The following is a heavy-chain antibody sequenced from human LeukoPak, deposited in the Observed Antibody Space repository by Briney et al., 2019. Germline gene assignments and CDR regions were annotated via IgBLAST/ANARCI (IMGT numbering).Heavy chain of an antibody. CDR1: GGSFSGYY. J-gene: IGHJ2*01. V-gene: IGHV4-34*01. CDR3: ARVLEGSSGQHWYFDL. Sequence: PSETLSLSCAVYGGSFSGYYWSWVRQPPGKGLEWVGEINHSGSTNYNPTLKSRVTISVDTSKNQFSRKLSSVTAADTAVYNCARVLEGSSGQHWYFDLWGRGTLVTVSS. D-gene: IGHD6-19*01. CDR2: INHSGST.